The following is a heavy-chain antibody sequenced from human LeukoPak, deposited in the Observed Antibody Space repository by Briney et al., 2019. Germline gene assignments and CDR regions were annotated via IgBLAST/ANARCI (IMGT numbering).Heavy chain of an antibody. CDR3: AKGYYDYVWGSYYFDY. CDR2: ISGSGGST. D-gene: IGHD3-16*01. Sequence: GGSLRLSCAASGFTFSSYAMSWVREARGEGLEWVSAISGSGGSTDYADSVKGRFTISRDNSKNALYLQMNSLRAEDTAVYYCAKGYYDYVWGSYYFDYWGQGTLVTVSS. J-gene: IGHJ4*02. CDR1: GFTFSSYA. V-gene: IGHV3-23*01.